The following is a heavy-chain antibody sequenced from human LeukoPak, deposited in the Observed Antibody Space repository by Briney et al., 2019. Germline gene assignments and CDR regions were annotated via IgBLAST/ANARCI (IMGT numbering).Heavy chain of an antibody. Sequence: ASVKVSCKASGYTFTGYYMHWVRQAPGQGLEWMGWINPNSGGTNYAQKFQGWVTMTRDTSISTAYMELSRLRSDDTAVYYCARGVRAPGYSSGWATDNWFDPWGQGTLVTVSS. CDR3: ARGVRAPGYSSGWATDNWFDP. CDR2: INPNSGGT. V-gene: IGHV1-2*04. CDR1: GYTFTGYY. J-gene: IGHJ5*02. D-gene: IGHD6-19*01.